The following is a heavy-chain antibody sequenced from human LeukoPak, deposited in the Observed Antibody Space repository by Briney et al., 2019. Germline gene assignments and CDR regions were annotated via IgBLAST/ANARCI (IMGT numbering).Heavy chain of an antibody. CDR2: IYYSGST. D-gene: IGHD4-17*01. CDR3: ARDRYGDYAQ. CDR1: GGSISSSSYY. Sequence: TSETLSLTCTVSGGSISSSSYYWGWIRQPPGKGLEWIGSIYYSGSTYYNPSLKSRVTISVDTSKNQFSLKLSSVTAADTAVYYCARDRYGDYAQWGQGTLVTVSS. J-gene: IGHJ4*02. V-gene: IGHV4-39*07.